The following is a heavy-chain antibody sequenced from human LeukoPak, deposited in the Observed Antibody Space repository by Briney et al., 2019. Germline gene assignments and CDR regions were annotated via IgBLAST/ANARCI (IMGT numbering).Heavy chain of an antibody. J-gene: IGHJ4*02. CDR1: GYTFSNYA. CDR2: ISAYNGNT. Sequence: ASVKVSCKASGYTFSNYAFSWVRQAPGQGLEWMGWISAYNGNTNYAQTLQGRVTMTTDTSTNTAYMELRSLRADDTAVYYCARSQDYGDYGLSDYWGQGTLVTVSS. V-gene: IGHV1-18*01. D-gene: IGHD4-17*01. CDR3: ARSQDYGDYGLSDY.